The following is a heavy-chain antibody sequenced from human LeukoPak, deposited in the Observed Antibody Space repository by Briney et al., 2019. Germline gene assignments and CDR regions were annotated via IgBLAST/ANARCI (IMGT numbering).Heavy chain of an antibody. J-gene: IGHJ4*02. CDR1: GFIFSRYA. CDR2: ISDSGPDT. CDR3: ARSMVTPYHFDY. D-gene: IGHD2-21*02. V-gene: IGHV3-23*01. Sequence: PGGSLTLSCAASGFIFSRYAMTWVRQAPGRGLDWVSSISDSGPDTYYADSVKGRFTITRDNSKNTLYPQMNDLSAEDTAVYYCARSMVTPYHFDYWGQGTLVTVSS.